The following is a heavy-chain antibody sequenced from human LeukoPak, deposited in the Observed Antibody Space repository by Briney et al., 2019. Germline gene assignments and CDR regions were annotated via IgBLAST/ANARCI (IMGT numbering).Heavy chain of an antibody. V-gene: IGHV1-46*01. CDR3: ARDTMTTVTTLDSYYYGMDV. CDR2: INPSGGST. D-gene: IGHD4-11*01. Sequence: ASVNVSCKASGYTFTSYYMHWVRQAPGQGLEWMGIINPSGGSTSYAQKFQGRVTMTRDTSTSTVYMELSSLRSEDTAVYYCARDTMTTVTTLDSYYYGMDVWGQGTTVTVSS. CDR1: GYTFTSYY. J-gene: IGHJ6*02.